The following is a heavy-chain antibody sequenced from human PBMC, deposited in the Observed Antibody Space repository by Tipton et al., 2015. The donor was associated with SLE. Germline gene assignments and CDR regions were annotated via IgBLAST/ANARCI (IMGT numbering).Heavy chain of an antibody. CDR1: GDSLSSDTYY. CDR3: AREVEAGGTTTVDS. CDR2: INDSEVT. Sequence: TLSLTCTVSGDSLSSDTYYWTWIRQPPGKGLEWIGKINDSEVTYYNPPLRSRVTMSVDTSKNQFSLSLSSVTAADTAVYYCAREVEAGGTTTVDSWGQGTLVTVSS. V-gene: IGHV4-39*07. D-gene: IGHD1-14*01. J-gene: IGHJ4*02.